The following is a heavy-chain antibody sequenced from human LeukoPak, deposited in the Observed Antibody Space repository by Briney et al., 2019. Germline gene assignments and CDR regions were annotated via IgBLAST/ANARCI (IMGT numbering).Heavy chain of an antibody. CDR1: GFTFSSYS. Sequence: GGSLRLSCAASGFTFSSYSMNWVRKAPGEGLEWVSHITASGTAMFYADSVKGRFTISRDNAKNSLYLQTNSLRDEDTAVYYCASSGSYRFDYWGQGTLVTVSS. V-gene: IGHV3-48*02. CDR2: ITASGTAM. D-gene: IGHD1-26*01. J-gene: IGHJ4*02. CDR3: ASSGSYRFDY.